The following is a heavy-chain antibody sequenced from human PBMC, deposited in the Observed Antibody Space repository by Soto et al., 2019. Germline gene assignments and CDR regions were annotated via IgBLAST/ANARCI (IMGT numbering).Heavy chain of an antibody. CDR3: ARDSSLGFDP. D-gene: IGHD3-3*02. V-gene: IGHV1-69*13. CDR2: IIPIFGTA. CDR1: GGTFSSYA. Sequence: SVKVSFKASGGTFSSYAISWLRQAPGQGLEWMGGIIPIFGTANYAQKFQGRVTITADESTSTAYMELSSLRSEDTAVYYCARDSSLGFDPWGQGTLVTVSS. J-gene: IGHJ5*02.